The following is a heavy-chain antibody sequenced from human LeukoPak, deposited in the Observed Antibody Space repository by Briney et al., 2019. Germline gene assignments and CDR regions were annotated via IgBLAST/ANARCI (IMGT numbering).Heavy chain of an antibody. D-gene: IGHD6-13*01. CDR1: GFTLSSYN. Sequence: SGGSLRLSCVASGFTLSSYNMKWVRQAPGKGLEWVAFIRYDGSNKYYADSVKGRFTISRDNSKNTLYLQMNSLRAEDTAVYYCAKSGIAAAADAEYFQHWGQGTLVTVSS. J-gene: IGHJ1*01. CDR3: AKSGIAAAADAEYFQH. CDR2: IRYDGSNK. V-gene: IGHV3-30*02.